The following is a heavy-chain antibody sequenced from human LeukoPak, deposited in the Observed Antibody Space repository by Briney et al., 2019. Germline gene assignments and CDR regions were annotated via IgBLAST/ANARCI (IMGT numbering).Heavy chain of an antibody. CDR3: ARDRFVSSYYYGMDV. CDR1: GFTFSSYS. CDR2: ISSSSTYI. D-gene: IGHD2-21*01. J-gene: IGHJ6*02. V-gene: IGHV3-21*01. Sequence: GGSLRLSCAGSGFTFSSYSMNWVRQAPGKGLEWVSSISSSSTYIYYADSVKGRFTISRDNAKNSLYLQMNSLRAEDTAVYYCARDRFVSSYYYGMDVWGQGTTVTVSS.